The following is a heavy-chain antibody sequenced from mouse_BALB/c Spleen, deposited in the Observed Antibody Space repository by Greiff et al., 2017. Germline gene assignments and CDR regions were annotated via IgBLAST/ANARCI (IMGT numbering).Heavy chain of an antibody. J-gene: IGHJ2*01. CDR2: ISSGGSYT. CDR1: GFTFSSYA. V-gene: IGHV5-9-4*01. CDR3: AKGHKGTNSFDY. D-gene: IGHD3-1*01. Sequence: DVMLVESGGGLVKPGGSLKLSCAASGFTFSSYAMSWVRQSPEKRLEWVAEISSGGSYTYYPDTVTGRFTISRDNAKNTLYLEMSSLRSEDTAMYYCAKGHKGTNSFDYWGQGTTLTVSS.